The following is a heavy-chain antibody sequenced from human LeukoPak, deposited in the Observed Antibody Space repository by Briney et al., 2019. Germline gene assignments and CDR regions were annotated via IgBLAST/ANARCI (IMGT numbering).Heavy chain of an antibody. CDR1: GGTFSSYA. D-gene: IGHD2-15*01. CDR2: IIPISGTA. V-gene: IGHV1-69*13. J-gene: IGHJ4*02. CDR3: AREPYCSGGSCSSAPLDY. Sequence: ASVKVSCKASGGTFSSYAISWVRQAPGQGLEWMGEIIPISGTANYAQKFQGRVTITADESTSTAYMELSSLRSEDTAVYYCAREPYCSGGSCSSAPLDYWGQGTLVTVSS.